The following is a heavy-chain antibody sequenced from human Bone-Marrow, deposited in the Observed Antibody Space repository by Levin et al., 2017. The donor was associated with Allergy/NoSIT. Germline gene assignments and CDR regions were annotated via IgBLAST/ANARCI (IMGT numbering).Heavy chain of an antibody. D-gene: IGHD2-2*01. CDR3: AKDMTQLLSSAYGVDV. Sequence: GGSLRLSCAASGFTFQDYAMHWVRQAPGKGLEWVSGINWNGGSIGYADSVKGRFTISRDNAKKSLYLQMNSLRADDTAFYYCAKDMTQLLSSAYGVDVWGQGTTVTVSS. J-gene: IGHJ6*02. CDR1: GFTFQDYA. CDR2: INWNGGSI. V-gene: IGHV3-9*01.